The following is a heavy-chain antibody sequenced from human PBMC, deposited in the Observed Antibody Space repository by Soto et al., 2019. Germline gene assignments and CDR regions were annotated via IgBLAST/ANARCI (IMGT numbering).Heavy chain of an antibody. V-gene: IGHV3-23*01. J-gene: IGHJ4*02. D-gene: IGHD3-16*01. CDR1: GFTFNNYA. CDR2: IGGGGGSP. CDR3: AKDGEYIWGASAFDS. Sequence: GGSLRLSCAASGFTFNNYAMSWVRQPPGKGLEWVSSIGGGGGSPYNADSVKGRFTISRDNSKNTLYLQMNSLRVEDTAIYYCAKDGEYIWGASAFDSWGQGTQVTVSS.